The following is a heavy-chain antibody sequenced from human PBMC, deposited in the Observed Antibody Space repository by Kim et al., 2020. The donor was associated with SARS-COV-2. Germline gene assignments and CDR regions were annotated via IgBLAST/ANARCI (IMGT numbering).Heavy chain of an antibody. CDR2: IIPIFGTA. J-gene: IGHJ4*02. V-gene: IGHV1-69*13. CDR1: GGTFSSYA. CDR3: ARQGLYGSGSYI. Sequence: SVKVSCKASGGTFSSYAISWVRQAPGQGLEWMGGIIPIFGTANYAQKFQGRVTITADESTSTAYMELSSLRSEDTAVYYCARQGLYGSGSYIWGQGTLVTVSS. D-gene: IGHD3-10*01.